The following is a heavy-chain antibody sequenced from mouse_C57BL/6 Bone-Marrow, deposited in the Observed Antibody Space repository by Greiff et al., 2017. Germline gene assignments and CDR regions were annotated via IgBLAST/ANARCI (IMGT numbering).Heavy chain of an antibody. D-gene: IGHD2-10*01. J-gene: IGHJ4*01. CDR3: ASLPPLCYAMDY. CDR2: INPSTGGT. V-gene: IGHV1-42*01. Sequence: VQLQQPGPELVKPGASVKISCKASGYSFTGYYMNWVKQSPEKSLEWIGEINPSTGGTTYNQKFKAKATLTVDKSSSTAYMQLKSLTSEDSAVYYCASLPPLCYAMDYWGQGTSVTVSS. CDR1: GYSFTGYY.